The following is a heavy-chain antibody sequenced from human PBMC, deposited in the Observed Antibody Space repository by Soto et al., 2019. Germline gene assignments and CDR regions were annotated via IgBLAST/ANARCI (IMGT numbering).Heavy chain of an antibody. J-gene: IGHJ4*02. D-gene: IGHD4-17*01. CDR1: GYTFTSYD. CDR2: INPNSGNT. V-gene: IGHV1-8*01. Sequence: QVRLVQSGAEVKKPGASVKVSCKALGYTFTSYDINWVRQATGQGLEWMGWINPNSGNTGYAQKFQGRVTMTRNTSISTAYMELSSLSSEDTAVYYCARSTNDYGDRHWGQGTLVTVSS. CDR3: ARSTNDYGDRH.